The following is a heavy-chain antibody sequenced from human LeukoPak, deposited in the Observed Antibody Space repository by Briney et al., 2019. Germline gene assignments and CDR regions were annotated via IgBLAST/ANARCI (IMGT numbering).Heavy chain of an antibody. V-gene: IGHV4-59*12. Sequence: PSETLSLTCTVSGGSISSYYWSWIRQPPGKGLEWIGYIYYSGSTNYNPSLKSRVTISVDTSKNQFSLKLSSVTAADTAVYYCARPDTAMVRGSFYFDYWGQGTLVTVSS. D-gene: IGHD5-18*01. CDR3: ARPDTAMVRGSFYFDY. CDR2: IYYSGST. CDR1: GGSISSYY. J-gene: IGHJ4*02.